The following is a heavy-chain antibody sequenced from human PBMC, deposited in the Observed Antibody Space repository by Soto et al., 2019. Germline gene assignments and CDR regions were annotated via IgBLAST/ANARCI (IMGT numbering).Heavy chain of an antibody. CDR1: GFTFSSYS. CDR2: ISSSSSYI. CDR3: ARDQIFPTVTTPDAFDI. J-gene: IGHJ3*02. D-gene: IGHD4-17*01. V-gene: IGHV3-21*01. Sequence: PGGSLRLSWAASGFTFSSYSMNWVRQAPWKGLEWVSSISSSSSYIYYADSVQGRFTISRDNAKNSLYLQMNSLRAEDTAVYYCARDQIFPTVTTPDAFDIWGQGTMVTVSS.